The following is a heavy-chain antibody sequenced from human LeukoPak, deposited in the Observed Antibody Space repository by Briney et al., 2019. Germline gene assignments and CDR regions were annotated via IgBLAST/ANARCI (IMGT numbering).Heavy chain of an antibody. Sequence: GGSLRLSCAVSGFTLNRYWMSWVRQAPGKGLEWVATLQRDGSEKYYVDSVKGRFTIPRDNAKNSLYLQMSSLRAEDTAVYYCARNLGGCTSTSCYSDFDIWGQGNLVTVSP. CDR3: ARNLGGCTSTSCYSDFDI. J-gene: IGHJ4*02. CDR1: GFTLNRYW. D-gene: IGHD2-2*01. V-gene: IGHV3-7*02. CDR2: LQRDGSEK.